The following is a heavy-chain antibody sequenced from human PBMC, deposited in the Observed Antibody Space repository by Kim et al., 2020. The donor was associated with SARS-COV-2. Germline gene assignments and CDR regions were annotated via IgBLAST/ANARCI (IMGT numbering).Heavy chain of an antibody. CDR2: IYSGGST. J-gene: IGHJ6*02. CDR3: AIDASTAMYSYDGFDD. V-gene: IGHV3-53*01. Sequence: GGSLRLSCAASGFTVSSNYMSWVRQAPGKGLEWVSVIYSGGSTYYADAAKGRFTIIRDNSKKTLYLQMNSLRAEDTTVCYCAIDASTAMYSYDGFDDWG. CDR1: GFTVSSNY. D-gene: IGHD5-18*01.